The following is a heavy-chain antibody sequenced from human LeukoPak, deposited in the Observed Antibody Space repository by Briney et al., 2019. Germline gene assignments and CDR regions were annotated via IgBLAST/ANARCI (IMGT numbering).Heavy chain of an antibody. CDR2: ISGSGGST. V-gene: IGHV3-23*01. D-gene: IGHD5-18*01. CDR3: AKDRGSWITANGY. J-gene: IGHJ4*02. Sequence: PGGSLRLSCAASGFTFSSYGMSWVRQAQGKGLEWVSAISGSGGSTYYADSVKGRFTISRDNSKNTLYLQMNSLRAEDTAVYYCAKDRGSWITANGYWGQGTLVTVSS. CDR1: GFTFSSYG.